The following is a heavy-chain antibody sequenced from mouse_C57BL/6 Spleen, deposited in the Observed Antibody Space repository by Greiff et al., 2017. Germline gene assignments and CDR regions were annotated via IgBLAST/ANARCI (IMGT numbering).Heavy chain of an antibody. CDR1: GYSFTDSN. CDR3: ASDSSGYVPLFDY. Sequence: VQLQQSGPELVKPGASVKISCKASGYSFTDSNMNWVKQSNGKSLEWIGVINPNYGTTSYNQKFKGKATLTVDQSSSTAYMQLNSLTSEDSAVYSGASDSSGYVPLFDYWGQGTTLTVSS. V-gene: IGHV1-39*01. CDR2: INPNYGTT. D-gene: IGHD3-2*02. J-gene: IGHJ2*01.